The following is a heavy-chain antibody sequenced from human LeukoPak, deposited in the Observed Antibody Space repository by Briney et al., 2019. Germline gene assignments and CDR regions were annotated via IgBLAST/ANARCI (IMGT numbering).Heavy chain of an antibody. V-gene: IGHV3-21*05. CDR1: GFTYSSYA. J-gene: IGHJ6*02. D-gene: IGHD2-2*01. Sequence: GGSLRLSGAGSGFTYSSYAMSWARQAPGKGLEWVSYISSSSSYTNYADSVKGRFTISRDNAKNSLYLQMNSLRAEDTAVYYCSLYCSRTSCLGTWRMDVWGQGTTVTVSS. CDR2: ISSSSSYT. CDR3: SLYCSRTSCLGTWRMDV.